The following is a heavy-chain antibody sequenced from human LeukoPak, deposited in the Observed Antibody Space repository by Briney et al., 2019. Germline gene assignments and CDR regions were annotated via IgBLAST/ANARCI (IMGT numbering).Heavy chain of an antibody. CDR2: IYSSGST. Sequence: SETLSLTCTVSGDSISQSNYYWGWLRQPPGKALGWLGSIYSSGSTYYDPPLKSRITVSADMSKNQFSLKVTSVTAADTAVYYCARHGSDYGDCWFDYWGLGNLVIVSS. D-gene: IGHD4-17*01. CDR1: GDSISQSNYY. CDR3: ARHGSDYGDCWFDY. J-gene: IGHJ4*02. V-gene: IGHV4-39*01.